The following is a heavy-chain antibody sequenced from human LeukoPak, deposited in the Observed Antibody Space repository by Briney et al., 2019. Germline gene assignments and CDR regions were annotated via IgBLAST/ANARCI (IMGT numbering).Heavy chain of an antibody. V-gene: IGHV1-2*02. CDR1: GYTFTGCY. Sequence: ASVKVSCKASGYTFTGCYMHWVRQAPGQGLEWMGWINPNSGGTNYAQKFQGRVTMTRDTSISTAYMELSRLRSDDTAVYYCAREARILTGDNWFDPWGQGTLVTVSS. J-gene: IGHJ5*02. CDR2: INPNSGGT. CDR3: AREARILTGDNWFDP. D-gene: IGHD3-9*01.